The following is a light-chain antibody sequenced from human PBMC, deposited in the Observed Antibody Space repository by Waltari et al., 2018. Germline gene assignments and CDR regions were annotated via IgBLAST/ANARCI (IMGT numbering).Light chain of an antibody. CDR2: GGS. CDR3: CSYAGSSPHVI. CDR1: SSDVGSYKF. V-gene: IGLV2-23*01. Sequence: QSALTQPASVSGSPGQSITISCTGSSSDVGSYKFVSWYQQHPGKAPQPMIYGGSQRPSGVSNRFSGSKSGNTASLTISGLRAEDEADYYCCSYAGSSPHVIFGGGTKLTVL. J-gene: IGLJ2*01.